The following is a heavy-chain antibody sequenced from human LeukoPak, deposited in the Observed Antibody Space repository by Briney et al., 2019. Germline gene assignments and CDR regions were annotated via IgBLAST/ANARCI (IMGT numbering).Heavy chain of an antibody. Sequence: SETLSLTCTVSGGSINNYYWSWIRQPPGKGLEWIGSIYYSGSTYYNPSLKSRVTISVDTSKNQFSLKLSSVTAADTAVYYCARAPINYGDYGNDAFDIWGQGTMVTVSS. CDR3: ARAPINYGDYGNDAFDI. J-gene: IGHJ3*02. CDR2: IYYSGST. D-gene: IGHD4-17*01. V-gene: IGHV4-59*12. CDR1: GGSINNYY.